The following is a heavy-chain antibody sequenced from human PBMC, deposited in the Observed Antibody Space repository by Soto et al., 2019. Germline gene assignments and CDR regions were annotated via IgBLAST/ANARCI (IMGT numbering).Heavy chain of an antibody. Sequence: GALRLSCAASGFTFSSYSMNWVRQAPGKGLEWVSSISSSSSYIYYAVSVKGRFTISRDSAKNALYLQMNSLRAEDTAVYYWARDLDGCSGGICYGGYYYYGLDVWGQGTTVTFS. V-gene: IGHV3-21*01. CDR1: GFTFSSYS. CDR2: ISSSSSYI. D-gene: IGHD2-15*01. CDR3: ARDLDGCSGGICYGGYYYYGLDV. J-gene: IGHJ6*02.